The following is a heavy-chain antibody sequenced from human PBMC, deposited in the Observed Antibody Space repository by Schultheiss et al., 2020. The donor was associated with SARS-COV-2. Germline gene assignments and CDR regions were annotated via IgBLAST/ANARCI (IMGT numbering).Heavy chain of an antibody. V-gene: IGHV4-59*01. D-gene: IGHD6-19*01. CDR3: ARETRSSSGWYRGAFDI. CDR2: IYYSGST. Sequence: SETLSLTCAVYGGSFSGYYWSWIRQPPGKGLECIGYIYYSGSTNYNPSLKSRVTISVDTSKNQFSLKLSSVTAADTAVYYCARETRSSSGWYRGAFDIWGQGTMVTVSS. CDR1: GGSFSGYY. J-gene: IGHJ3*02.